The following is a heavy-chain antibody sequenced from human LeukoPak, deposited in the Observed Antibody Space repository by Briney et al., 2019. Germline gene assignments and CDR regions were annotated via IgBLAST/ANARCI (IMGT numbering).Heavy chain of an antibody. CDR2: FYSGDTT. J-gene: IGHJ3*02. Sequence: PGGSLRLSCAASGFPFITNYMSGVRQGQGKGLEWVSVFYSGDTTYYADSVKGRFTISRDNSENTLFLQMNSLRAEDTAVYYCAREDPDIGYDIWGQGTMVTVSS. V-gene: IGHV3-53*01. CDR3: AREDPDIGYDI. D-gene: IGHD3-10*01. CDR1: GFPFITNY.